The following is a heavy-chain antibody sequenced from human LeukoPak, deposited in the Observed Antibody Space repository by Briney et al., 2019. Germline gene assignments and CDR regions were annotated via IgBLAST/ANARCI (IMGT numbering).Heavy chain of an antibody. J-gene: IGHJ4*02. CDR1: GGSISSGDYY. CDR3: ARGRGFWSGYLAY. D-gene: IGHD3-3*01. CDR2: IYYSGST. V-gene: IGHV4-30-4*01. Sequence: PSETLSLTCTVSGGSISSGDYYWSWIRQPPGKGLEWIGYIYYSGSTYYNPSLKSRVTISVDTSKNQFSLKLSSVTAADTAVYYCARGRGFWSGYLAYWGQGTLVTVSS.